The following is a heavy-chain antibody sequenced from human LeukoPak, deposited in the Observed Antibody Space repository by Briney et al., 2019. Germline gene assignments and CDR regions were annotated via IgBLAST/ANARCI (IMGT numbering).Heavy chain of an antibody. CDR3: ARDRVVAATYWFDP. CDR1: GGAISSSDYY. CDR2: IYHSGSS. D-gene: IGHD2-15*01. V-gene: IGHV4-39*07. Sequence: SETLSLTCTVSGGAISSSDYYWGWVRQPPGKGLEWIGSIYHSGSSYDNPSLKSRVTMSVDTSKNQFSLRLTSVTAADTAVYYCARDRVVAATYWFDPWGQGTLVTVSS. J-gene: IGHJ5*02.